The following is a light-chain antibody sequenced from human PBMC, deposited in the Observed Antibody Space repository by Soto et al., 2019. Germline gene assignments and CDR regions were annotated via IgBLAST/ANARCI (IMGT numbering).Light chain of an antibody. Sequence: DIQLTQSPSFLSSSLGDRVTITCRASQGISSYLAWYQQKPGKAPKLLIYAASTLQSGVPSRFSGSGSGTEFTLTISSLQPEDFATYYCQQLNSYFGPGTKVDIK. CDR1: QGISSY. CDR2: AAS. CDR3: QQLNSY. V-gene: IGKV1-9*01. J-gene: IGKJ3*01.